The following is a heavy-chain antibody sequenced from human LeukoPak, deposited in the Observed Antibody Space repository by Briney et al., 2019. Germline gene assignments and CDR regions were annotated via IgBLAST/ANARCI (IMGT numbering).Heavy chain of an antibody. J-gene: IGHJ4*02. D-gene: IGHD1-14*01. CDR2: IYYSGST. CDR3: AKATGYLL. V-gene: IGHV4-39*07. CDR1: GGSISSSSYY. Sequence: SETLSLTCTVSGGSISSSSYYWGWIRQPPGKGLEWIGSIYYSGSTYYNPSLKSRVTISVDTSKNQFSLKLSSVTAADTAVYYCAKATGYLLWGQGTLVTVSS.